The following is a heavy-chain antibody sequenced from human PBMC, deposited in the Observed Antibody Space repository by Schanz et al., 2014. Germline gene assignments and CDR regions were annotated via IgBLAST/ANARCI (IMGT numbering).Heavy chain of an antibody. CDR2: IYSDGST. CDR3: ARDPGGTKTHGL. CDR1: GFTFSDYY. J-gene: IGHJ4*02. D-gene: IGHD2-15*01. Sequence: VHLVESGGGLVKPGGSLRLSCAASGFTFSDYYMTWIRQAPGKGLECVSIIYSDGSTYYVDSVKGRFIISRDNSKNTVYLQMNSLRAEDTAVYYCARDPGGTKTHGLWGQGTLVTVSS. V-gene: IGHV3-66*01.